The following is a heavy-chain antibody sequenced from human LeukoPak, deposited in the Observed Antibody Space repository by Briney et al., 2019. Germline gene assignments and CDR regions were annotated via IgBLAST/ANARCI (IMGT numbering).Heavy chain of an antibody. Sequence: SVKVSCKASGYTFSSSGISWVRQAPGQGLEWMGGIIPIFGTANYAQKFQGRVTITADESTSTAYMELSSLRSEDTAMYYCARGEDTSTFDYWGQGTLVTVSS. D-gene: IGHD2-2*02. J-gene: IGHJ4*02. CDR2: IIPIFGTA. CDR1: GYTFSSSG. V-gene: IGHV1-69*13. CDR3: ARGEDTSTFDY.